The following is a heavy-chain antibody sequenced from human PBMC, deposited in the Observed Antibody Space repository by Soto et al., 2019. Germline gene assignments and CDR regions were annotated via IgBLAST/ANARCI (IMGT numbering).Heavy chain of an antibody. CDR1: GFTFSIYW. J-gene: IGHJ4*02. D-gene: IGHD3-10*01. CDR2: INSDGSRT. Sequence: GGSLRLSCAASGFTFSIYWMHWVRQAPGKGLVWVARINSDGSRTNYADSVEGRLTISRDNAKNTVYLQLNSLTAEDAAVYYCARGASGSYFLDYWAQGTLVTVSS. CDR3: ARGASGSYFLDY. V-gene: IGHV3-74*01.